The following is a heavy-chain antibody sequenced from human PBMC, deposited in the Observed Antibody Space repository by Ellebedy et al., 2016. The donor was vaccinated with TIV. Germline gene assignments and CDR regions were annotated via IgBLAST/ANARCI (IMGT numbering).Heavy chain of an antibody. CDR1: GFTFSSYA. CDR2: ISYDGSEK. CDR3: AKGQQLVRGGWFDP. D-gene: IGHD6-13*01. V-gene: IGHV3-30-3*01. Sequence: GGSLRLSXAASGFTFSSYAMSWVRQAPGKGLEWVAVISYDGSEKYNADSVKGRFTISRDNSKNTLYLQMNSLRAEDTAVYYCAKGQQLVRGGWFDPWGQGTLVTVSS. J-gene: IGHJ5*02.